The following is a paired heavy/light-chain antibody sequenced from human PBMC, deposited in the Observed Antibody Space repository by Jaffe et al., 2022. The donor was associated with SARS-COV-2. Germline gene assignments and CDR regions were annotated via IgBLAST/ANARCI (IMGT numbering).Heavy chain of an antibody. CDR2: LHPDGSGG. CDR3: AKDGHLGRGDS. Sequence: EEQLLESGGGLVRPGGSLRLSCAASGFTFSSYSMSWVRQAPGKGLEWVSALHPDGSGGAYAGSVKGRFTISRDNFRSILFLQLNSLRPEDTAVYYCAKDGHLGRGDSWGPGTLVTVSS. V-gene: IGHV3-23*03. D-gene: IGHD7-27*01. J-gene: IGHJ4*02. CDR1: GFTFSSYS.
Light chain of an antibody. V-gene: IGKV2-30*01. Sequence: DVVMTQSPLSLPVTLGQPASISCRSTQSLVYSDGNTYLNWFHQRPGQSPRRLIYQVSNRDSGVPDRFSGSGSGTDFTLKISRVEAEDVGVYYCMQATHWPLTFGGGTKVEIK. CDR1: QSLVYSDGNTY. CDR3: MQATHWPLT. CDR2: QVS. J-gene: IGKJ4*01.